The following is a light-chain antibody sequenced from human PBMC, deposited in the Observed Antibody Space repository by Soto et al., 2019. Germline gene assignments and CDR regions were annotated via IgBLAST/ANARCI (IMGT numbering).Light chain of an antibody. J-gene: IGKJ4*01. CDR3: QHYKTWPLA. V-gene: IGKV1-5*01. Sequence: IQMTRSPSTLSASVGDRVTITCRAIQSVGYWLAWYQQKPGKAPQFLIYDASNLHDGVPSRFSGSGSGTEFTLTISGLQSEDFAIYYCQHYKTWPLAFGGGTKVDIK. CDR1: QSVGYW. CDR2: DAS.